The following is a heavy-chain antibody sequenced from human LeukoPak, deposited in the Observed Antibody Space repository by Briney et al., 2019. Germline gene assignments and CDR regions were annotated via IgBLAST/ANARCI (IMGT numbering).Heavy chain of an antibody. Sequence: GRSLRLSCAASGFTFSSYGMHWVRQAPGKGLEWVAVISYDGSNKYYADSVKGRFTISRDNSKNTLYLQMNSLRAEDTAVYYCAMGIIGYSDAFDIWGQGTMVTVSS. CDR2: ISYDGSNK. D-gene: IGHD1-20*01. CDR1: GFTFSSYG. J-gene: IGHJ3*02. CDR3: AMGIIGYSDAFDI. V-gene: IGHV3-30*03.